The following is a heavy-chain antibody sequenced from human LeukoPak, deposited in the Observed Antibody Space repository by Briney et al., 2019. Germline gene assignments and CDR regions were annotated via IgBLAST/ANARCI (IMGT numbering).Heavy chain of an antibody. V-gene: IGHV3-30*02. J-gene: IGHJ4*02. CDR1: GFTFSSYG. D-gene: IGHD2-2*01. CDR2: IRYDGSNK. CDR3: AKHSAMRGIKANALDY. Sequence: HPGGSLRLSCAASGFTFSSYGMHWVRQAPGKGLEWVAFIRYDGSNKDYADSVKGRITISRDNSKNTLYLQMNSLRAEDTAVYYCAKHSAMRGIKANALDYWGQGTLVTVSS.